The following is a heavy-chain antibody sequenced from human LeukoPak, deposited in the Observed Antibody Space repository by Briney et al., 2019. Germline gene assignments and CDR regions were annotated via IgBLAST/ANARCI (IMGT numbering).Heavy chain of an antibody. J-gene: IGHJ4*02. CDR3: AKEKNYDFCSGYPNPFDY. CDR1: GFTFSSYA. Sequence: GGSLRLSCAASGFTFSSYAMSWVRPAPGKGLEWVSAISGSGGSTYYADSVKGRFTISRDNSKNTLYLQMNSLRAEDTAVYYCAKEKNYDFCSGYPNPFDYWGQGTLVTVSS. CDR2: ISGSGGST. D-gene: IGHD3-3*01. V-gene: IGHV3-23*01.